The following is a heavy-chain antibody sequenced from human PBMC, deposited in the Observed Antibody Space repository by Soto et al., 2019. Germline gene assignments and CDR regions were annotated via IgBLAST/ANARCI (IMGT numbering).Heavy chain of an antibody. J-gene: IGHJ5*02. CDR2: INHSGGT. CDR1: GGSLSGYY. V-gene: IGHV4-34*01. Sequence: SETLSLTCAVYGGSLSGYYWSWIRQPPGKGLEWIGEINHSGGTNYNPSLKSRVTISIDTSKNQFSLQLSSVTAADTAVYYCARGLSAWGQGTLVTVSS. CDR3: ARGLSA.